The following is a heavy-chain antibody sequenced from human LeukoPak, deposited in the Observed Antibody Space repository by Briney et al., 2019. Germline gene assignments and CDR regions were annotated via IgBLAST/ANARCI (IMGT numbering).Heavy chain of an antibody. Sequence: GGSLRLSCAASGFTFSDHFLDWVRQAPGKGLEWVGRTRNKANSYITEYAASVKGRFTISRDDSKNSLYLQMSSLKTDDTAMYYCASVRGTFGYWGQGTLVTVSS. CDR1: GFTFSDHF. J-gene: IGHJ4*02. D-gene: IGHD1-26*01. CDR3: ASVRGTFGY. CDR2: TRNKANSYIT. V-gene: IGHV3-72*01.